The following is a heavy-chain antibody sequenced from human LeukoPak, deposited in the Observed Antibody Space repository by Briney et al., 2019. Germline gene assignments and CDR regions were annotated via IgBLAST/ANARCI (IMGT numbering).Heavy chain of an antibody. CDR1: GYTFTGYY. D-gene: IGHD3-22*01. J-gene: IGHJ4*02. Sequence: ASVKVSCKASGYTFTGYYMHWVRQAPGQGLEWMGWINPNSGGTNYAQKFQGRVTMTRDTSISTAYMELSRLRSDDTAVYYCARVEEYYYDSIPFDYWGQGTLVTVSS. CDR3: ARVEEYYYDSIPFDY. CDR2: INPNSGGT. V-gene: IGHV1-2*02.